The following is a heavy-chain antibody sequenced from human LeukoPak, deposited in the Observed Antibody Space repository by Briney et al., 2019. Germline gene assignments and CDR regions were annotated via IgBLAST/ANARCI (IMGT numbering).Heavy chain of an antibody. V-gene: IGHV3-21*01. CDR3: ARDRNDFWSGYPYYYYYGMDV. CDR2: ISSSSSYI. J-gene: IGHJ6*02. CDR1: GFTFSSYS. D-gene: IGHD3-3*01. Sequence: GGSLGLSCAASGFTFSSYSMNWVRQAPGKGLEWVSSISSSSSYIYYADSVKGRFTISRDNAKNSLYLQMNSLRAEDTAVYYCARDRNDFWSGYPYYYYYGMDVWGQGTTVTVSS.